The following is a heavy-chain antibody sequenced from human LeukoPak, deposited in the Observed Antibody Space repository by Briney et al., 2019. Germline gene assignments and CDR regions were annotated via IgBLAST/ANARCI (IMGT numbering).Heavy chain of an antibody. CDR2: VNPHSGGT. J-gene: IGHJ4*02. CDR3: TRDLPYSSSWESIDY. D-gene: IGHD6-13*01. Sequence: ASVKVSCKASGYTFTDYYIHWVRQAPGHGLEWMGWVNPHSGGTNFAQRFRGRVTLTRDTSVTTAYMELNRLESDDTAVYYCTRDLPYSSSWESIDYWGQGTLVTVSS. CDR1: GYTFTDYY. V-gene: IGHV1-2*02.